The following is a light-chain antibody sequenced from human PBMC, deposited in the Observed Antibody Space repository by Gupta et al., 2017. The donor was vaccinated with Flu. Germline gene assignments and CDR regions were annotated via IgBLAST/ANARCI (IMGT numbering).Light chain of an antibody. CDR1: SSNIGAGYD. V-gene: IGLV1-40*01. CDR3: QSYDSSLSGWV. CDR2: GNS. J-gene: IGLJ2*01. Sequence: VTISCTGSSSNIGAGYDVHWYQQLPGTAPKLLIYGNSNRPSGVPDRFSGSKSGTSASLAITGLQAEDEADYYCQSYDSSLSGWVFGGGTKLTVL.